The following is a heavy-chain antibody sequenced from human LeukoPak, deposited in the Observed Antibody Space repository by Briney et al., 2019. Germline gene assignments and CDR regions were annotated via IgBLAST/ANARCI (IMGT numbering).Heavy chain of an antibody. Sequence: GESLKISCKGSGYSFTSYWIGWVRQMPGKGLEWMGIIYPGDSDTRYSPSFQGQVTISADKTISTAYLQWSSLKASDTAMYYCASLDCSGGSCYSERPWDYWGQGTLVTVSS. D-gene: IGHD2-15*01. J-gene: IGHJ4*02. CDR1: GYSFTSYW. V-gene: IGHV5-51*01. CDR3: ASLDCSGGSCYSERPWDY. CDR2: IYPGDSDT.